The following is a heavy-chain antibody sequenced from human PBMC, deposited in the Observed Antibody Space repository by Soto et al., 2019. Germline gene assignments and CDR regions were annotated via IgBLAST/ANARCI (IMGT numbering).Heavy chain of an antibody. J-gene: IGHJ5*01. D-gene: IGHD2-15*01. CDR2: IYKSTTT. CDR1: GDSISTVDYF. CDR3: ARGRYCLTGRCFRNCFDS. V-gene: IGHV4-30-4*01. Sequence: SETLSLTCSVSGDSISTVDYFWAWIRQPPGQAPEYIGYIYKSTTTYYNPSFESRVAISLDTSKSQFSLNVTSVTAADTAVYFCARGRYCLTGRCFRNCFDSWCQGTLVTVS.